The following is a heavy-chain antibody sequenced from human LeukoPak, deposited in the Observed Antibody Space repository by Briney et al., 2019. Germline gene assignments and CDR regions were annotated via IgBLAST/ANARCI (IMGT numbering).Heavy chain of an antibody. Sequence: PGGSLRLSCAASGFTFTNHWMHWVRQVPGEGLMWLSRINSDGSTTSYAGSVKGRFTISRDNAKNTLYLQLNTLRVEDTAVYYCARETWGGLDYWGQGTLVSVSS. D-gene: IGHD3-16*01. CDR2: INSDGSTT. CDR1: GFTFTNHW. V-gene: IGHV3-74*01. J-gene: IGHJ4*02. CDR3: ARETWGGLDY.